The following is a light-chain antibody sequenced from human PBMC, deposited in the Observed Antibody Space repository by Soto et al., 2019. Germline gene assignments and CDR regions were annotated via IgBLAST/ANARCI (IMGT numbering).Light chain of an antibody. Sequence: EIVMTQSPATLSVSPGERATLSCRASQSISSKLAWYQQKPGQAPRRLIYGASTRATGIPVRFSGSGSGTENPLTITTLQSEDFAVYYCQEYNNSHPVTFGEGTKVDI. J-gene: IGKJ4*01. CDR1: QSISSK. V-gene: IGKV3-15*01. CDR2: GAS. CDR3: QEYNNSHPVT.